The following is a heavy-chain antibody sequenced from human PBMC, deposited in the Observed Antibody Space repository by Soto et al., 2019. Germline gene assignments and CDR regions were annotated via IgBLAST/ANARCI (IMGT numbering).Heavy chain of an antibody. CDR2: IYWDDDK. D-gene: IGHD6-13*01. J-gene: IGHJ4*02. CDR1: GFSFSTSAVG. V-gene: IGHV2-5*02. CDR3: AHLYWDASGTRYYFEY. Sequence: QITLTESGPTLVKPTQTLTLTCTFSGFSFSTSAVGVGWIRQPPGKALEWLALIYWDDDKRYSPFLKSRLTITKDTSTNQVVLTMTHMDPVDTGTYDCAHLYWDASGTRYYFEYWGQGTLVTVSS.